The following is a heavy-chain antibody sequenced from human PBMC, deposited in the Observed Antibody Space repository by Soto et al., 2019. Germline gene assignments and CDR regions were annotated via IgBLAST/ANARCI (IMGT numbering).Heavy chain of an antibody. J-gene: IGHJ6*03. CDR1: GYTFTSYD. D-gene: IGHD2-8*01. CDR2: MNPNSGNT. CDR3: ARADQDIVLFGDHYYMDV. Sequence: ASVKVSCKASGYTFTSYDINWVRQATGQGLEWMGWMNPNSGNTGYAQKFQGRVTMTRNTSISTAYMELSSLRSEDTAVYYCARADQDIVLFGDHYYMDVWGKGTTVTVSS. V-gene: IGHV1-8*01.